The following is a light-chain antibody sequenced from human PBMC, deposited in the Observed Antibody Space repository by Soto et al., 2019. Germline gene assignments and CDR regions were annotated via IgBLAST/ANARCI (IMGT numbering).Light chain of an antibody. Sequence: EIVMTQSPATLSVSPGERATLSCRASQSVSNNLAWYQQKPGQAPRLLIYGASTRATGIPARFSGSGSGTEFTLTISGLQAEDLAVYYCQQYNNWPPLTFGGGTKVEIK. J-gene: IGKJ4*01. CDR2: GAS. V-gene: IGKV3-15*01. CDR3: QQYNNWPPLT. CDR1: QSVSNN.